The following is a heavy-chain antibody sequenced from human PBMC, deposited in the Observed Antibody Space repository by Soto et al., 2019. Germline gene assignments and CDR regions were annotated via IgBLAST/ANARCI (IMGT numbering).Heavy chain of an antibody. V-gene: IGHV3-23*01. J-gene: IGHJ4*02. CDR2: ISGSGGST. Sequence: GWSLRLSCAASGFTFSRYAMSWFRQAPGKGLEWVSAISGSGGSTYYADSVKGWFTISRDNSKNTLYLQMNSLRAEDTAVYYCAKGIIEYYYGSGSFFGYWGQGTLVTVSS. D-gene: IGHD3-10*01. CDR1: GFTFSRYA. CDR3: AKGIIEYYYGSGSFFGY.